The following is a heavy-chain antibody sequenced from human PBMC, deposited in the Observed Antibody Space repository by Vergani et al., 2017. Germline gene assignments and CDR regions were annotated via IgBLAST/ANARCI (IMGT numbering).Heavy chain of an antibody. CDR2: IYHSGST. J-gene: IGHJ6*02. D-gene: IGHD6-19*01. Sequence: QVQLQESGPGLVKPPGTLSLTCAVSGGSISSSNWWSWVRQPQGKGLEWIGEIYHSGSTNYNPSLKSRVTISVDKSKNQFSLKLSSVTAADTALYYCAKDISGWPEYYYYYYGMDVWGQGTTVTVSS. CDR3: AKDISGWPEYYYYYYGMDV. V-gene: IGHV4-4*03. CDR1: GGSISSSNW.